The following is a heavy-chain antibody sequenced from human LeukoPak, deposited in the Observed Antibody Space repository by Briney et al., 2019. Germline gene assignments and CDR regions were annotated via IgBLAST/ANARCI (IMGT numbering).Heavy chain of an antibody. Sequence: PGGSLRLSCAASGFTFSSYSMNWVRQAPGKGLEWVSSISSSSNFVFYADSVKGRFTISRDNAKNSLYLQMNSLRAEDTAMYYCARVNGGSSSGPEDYWGQGTLVTVSS. CDR2: ISSSSNFV. V-gene: IGHV3-21*01. CDR3: ARVNGGSSSGPEDY. D-gene: IGHD6-6*01. J-gene: IGHJ4*02. CDR1: GFTFSSYS.